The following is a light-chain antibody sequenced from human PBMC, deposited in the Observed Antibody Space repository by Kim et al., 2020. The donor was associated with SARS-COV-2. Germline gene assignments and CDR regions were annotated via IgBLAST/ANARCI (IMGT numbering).Light chain of an antibody. V-gene: IGKV1-27*01. Sequence: YVGDRVTISCRSSQCISNYVVWYQQKPGNAPKLLIYAASTLQSGVPYRFSGSGSGTDFTLIISSLQPEDVATYYCQKFDSAPPFTFGPGTKVDIK. CDR2: AAS. J-gene: IGKJ3*01. CDR3: QKFDSAPPFT. CDR1: QCISNY.